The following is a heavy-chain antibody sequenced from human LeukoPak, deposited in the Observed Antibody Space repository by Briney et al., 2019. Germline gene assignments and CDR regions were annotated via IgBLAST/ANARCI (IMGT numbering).Heavy chain of an antibody. Sequence: SETLSLTCTVSGGSISSYYWSWIRQPPGKGLEWIGYIYYSGSTNYNPSLKSRVTISVDTSKNQFSLKLSSVTAADTAVYYCARATYYDFWSGYYFDYWGQGTLVTVSS. CDR1: GGSISSYY. J-gene: IGHJ4*02. V-gene: IGHV4-59*08. CDR3: ARATYYDFWSGYYFDY. D-gene: IGHD3-3*01. CDR2: IYYSGST.